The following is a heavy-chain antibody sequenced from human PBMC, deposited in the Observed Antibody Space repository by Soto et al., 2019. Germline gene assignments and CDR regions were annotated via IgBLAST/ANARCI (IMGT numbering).Heavy chain of an antibody. D-gene: IGHD1-26*01. Sequence: SVKVSCKASGFTFTSSAMQWLRQARGQRLEWIGWIVVGSGNTNYAQKFQERVTMTTDTSTSTAYMELRSLRSDDTAVYYCARIRMEPHYYYGMDVWGQGTTVTVSS. CDR2: IVVGSGNT. J-gene: IGHJ6*02. CDR3: ARIRMEPHYYYGMDV. V-gene: IGHV1-58*02. CDR1: GFTFTSSA.